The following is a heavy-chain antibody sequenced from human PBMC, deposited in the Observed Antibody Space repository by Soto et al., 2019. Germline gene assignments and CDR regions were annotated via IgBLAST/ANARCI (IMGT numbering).Heavy chain of an antibody. CDR3: ARVSGIAARLPYFDY. CDR2: IYYSGST. D-gene: IGHD6-6*01. Sequence: SETLSLTCTVSGGSISSYYWSWIRQPPGKGLEWIGYIYYSGSTNYNPSLKSRVTMSVDTSKNQFSLKLSSVTAADTAVYYCARVSGIAARLPYFDYWGQGTLVT. J-gene: IGHJ4*02. CDR1: GGSISSYY. V-gene: IGHV4-59*01.